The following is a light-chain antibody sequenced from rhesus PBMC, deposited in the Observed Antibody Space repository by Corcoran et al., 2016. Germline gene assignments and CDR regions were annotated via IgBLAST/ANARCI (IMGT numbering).Light chain of an antibody. CDR1: QDIHTS. Sequence: DIQMTQFPSSLSASVGDRVTITCRASQDIHTSLSWYQQKPGKAPKPLIYSASSLEPGVPSRFSGRKSGADYRLTISSLQPEDIATYYCQQYNESPYSFGQGTKVEIK. J-gene: IGKJ2*01. CDR3: QQYNESPYS. CDR2: SAS. V-gene: IGKV1-66*01.